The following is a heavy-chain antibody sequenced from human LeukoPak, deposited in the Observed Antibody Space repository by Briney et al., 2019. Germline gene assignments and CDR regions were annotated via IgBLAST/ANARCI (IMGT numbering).Heavy chain of an antibody. V-gene: IGHV3-23*01. J-gene: IGHJ4*02. D-gene: IGHD3-16*01. Sequence: GGSLRLSCAASGFTFSSYAMSWVPQAPGKGLEWVSALSGSGGSTYYADSVKGRFTISRDNSRDTLYLQMNSLRAEDTAVYYCAKGYYDYVWGSYYFDYWGQGTLVTVSS. CDR2: LSGSGGST. CDR3: AKGYYDYVWGSYYFDY. CDR1: GFTFSSYA.